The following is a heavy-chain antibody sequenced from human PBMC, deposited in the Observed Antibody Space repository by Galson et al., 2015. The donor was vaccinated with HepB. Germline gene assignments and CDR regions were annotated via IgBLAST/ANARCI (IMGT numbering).Heavy chain of an antibody. D-gene: IGHD2-21*01. Sequence: SLRLSCAASGFSFSDFYVSWIRQAPGKGLEWLSFISSSSNTIYYADSVKGRFTISRDNVQNSVYLQMNSLRVEDTAVYFCARDRDSAYCDGDCGNDAFDLWGQGTMVTVSS. CDR2: ISSSSNTI. J-gene: IGHJ3*01. CDR1: GFSFSDFY. V-gene: IGHV3-11*01. CDR3: ARDRDSAYCDGDCGNDAFDL.